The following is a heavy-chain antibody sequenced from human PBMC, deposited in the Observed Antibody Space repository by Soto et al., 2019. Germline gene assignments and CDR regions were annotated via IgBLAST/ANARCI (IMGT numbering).Heavy chain of an antibody. CDR2: IYYSGST. CDR3: ARALVGGYYQAYYYYSGMDV. D-gene: IGHD3-3*01. J-gene: IGHJ6*02. Sequence: PSETLSLTCTVSGGSISSGDYYWSWIRQPPGKGLEWIGYIYYSGSTYYNPSLKGRVTISVDTSKNQFSLKLSSVTAADTAVYYCARALVGGYYQAYYYYSGMDVWGQGTTVTVYS. V-gene: IGHV4-30-4*01. CDR1: GGSISSGDYY.